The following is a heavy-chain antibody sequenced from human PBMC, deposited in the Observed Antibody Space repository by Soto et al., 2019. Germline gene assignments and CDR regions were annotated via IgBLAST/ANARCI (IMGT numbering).Heavy chain of an antibody. CDR2: ISQTETT. CDR3: VHSPNVAVDH. Sequence: SETLSLTCVVYGKSFGGFYWSWVRQSPGKGLEWIGEISQTETTAYSPSLKSRVSMSADTSKKQFSLTWTSVTAADTAVYYCVHSPNVAVDHWGHGTLVTVSS. V-gene: IGHV4-34*01. CDR1: GKSFGGFY. D-gene: IGHD2-15*01. J-gene: IGHJ4*01.